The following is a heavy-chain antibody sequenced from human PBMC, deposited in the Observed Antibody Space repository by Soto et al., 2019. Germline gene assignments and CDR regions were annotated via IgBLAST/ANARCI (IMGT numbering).Heavy chain of an antibody. V-gene: IGHV1-18*01. D-gene: IGHD3-22*01. Sequence: GASVKVSCKASGYTFTNFGLSWVRQAPGQGLEWMGWISAYNGNTNYAQNFQGRVTMTTDTSTSTAYMELRSLRAEDTAVYYCAKDQMYYYDSSGYYQTGEFDYWGQGTLVTVSS. J-gene: IGHJ4*02. CDR3: AKDQMYYYDSSGYYQTGEFDY. CDR2: ISAYNGNT. CDR1: GYTFTNFG.